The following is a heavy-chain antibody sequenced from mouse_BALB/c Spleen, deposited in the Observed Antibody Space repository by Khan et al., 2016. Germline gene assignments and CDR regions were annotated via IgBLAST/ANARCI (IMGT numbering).Heavy chain of an antibody. V-gene: IGHV1S56*01. CDR2: IYPGNVTP. D-gene: IGHD2-14*01. Sequence: QVQLQQSGPELVKPGASVRISCKASAYTFSTYYMHWVKQRPGQGLEWIGWIYPGNVTPKYNEKFKGKATLTADKSSSTAYMQLSSLTSDDSAVFFCARARGDYRVFYAMDYWGQGTSVTVSS. J-gene: IGHJ4*01. CDR3: ARARGDYRVFYAMDY. CDR1: AYTFSTYY.